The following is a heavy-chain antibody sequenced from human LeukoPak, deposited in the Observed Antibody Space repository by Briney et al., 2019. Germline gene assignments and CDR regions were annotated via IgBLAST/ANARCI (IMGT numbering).Heavy chain of an antibody. D-gene: IGHD7-27*01. J-gene: IGHJ4*02. CDR3: ARGSRTGDVSDY. CDR1: GYTFTGYY. Sequence: ASVKVSCKASGYTFTGYYMHWVRQAPGQRLEWMGWINPNSGGTNYAQKFQGRVTMTRDTSISTAYMDLSSLTSEDTAMYYCARGSRTGDVSDYWGQGTLVTVSS. V-gene: IGHV1-2*02. CDR2: INPNSGGT.